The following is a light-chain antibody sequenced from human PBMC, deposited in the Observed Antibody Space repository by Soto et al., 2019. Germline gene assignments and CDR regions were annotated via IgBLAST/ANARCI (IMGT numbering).Light chain of an antibody. CDR1: SSDVGGYKY. Sequence: QSALTQPPAASGSPGQSVTISCTGTSSDVGGYKYVSWYQQFPGKAPKLMIYEVRNRPSGVSNRFSGSKSGNTASLTISGLKSEDEADYYCSSYTFTSTLVVFGGGTKLTVL. CDR2: EVR. J-gene: IGLJ2*01. CDR3: SSYTFTSTLVV. V-gene: IGLV2-14*01.